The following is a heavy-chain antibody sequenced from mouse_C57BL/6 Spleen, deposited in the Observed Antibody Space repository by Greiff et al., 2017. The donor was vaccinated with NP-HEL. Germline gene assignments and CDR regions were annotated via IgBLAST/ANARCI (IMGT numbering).Heavy chain of an antibody. V-gene: IGHV1-69*01. CDR2: IDPSDSYT. D-gene: IGHD2-4*01. Sequence: VQLQQPGAELVMPGASVKLSCKASGYTFASYWMHWVKQRPGQGLEWIGEIDPSDSYTNYNQKFKGKSTLTVDKSSSTAYMQLSSLTSEDSAVYYCARRIYYDYSWFAYWGQGTLVTVSA. J-gene: IGHJ3*01. CDR1: GYTFASYW. CDR3: ARRIYYDYSWFAY.